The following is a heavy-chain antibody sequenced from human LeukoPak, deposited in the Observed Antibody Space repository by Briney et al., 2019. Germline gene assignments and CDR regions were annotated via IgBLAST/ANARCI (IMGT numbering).Heavy chain of an antibody. J-gene: IGHJ6*04. CDR2: IDHSGST. CDR1: GYSITGGYY. Sequence: SETLSLTCVVSGYSITGGYYWGWIRQPPEKGLEWIASIDHSGSTYYNPSLKSRVTISVDTSKNQFSLKMSSVTAADTAVYYWAREPHNVVRGVTTMWGMDVWGKGTTVTVSS. D-gene: IGHD3-10*01. V-gene: IGHV4-38-2*02. CDR3: AREPHNVVRGVTTMWGMDV.